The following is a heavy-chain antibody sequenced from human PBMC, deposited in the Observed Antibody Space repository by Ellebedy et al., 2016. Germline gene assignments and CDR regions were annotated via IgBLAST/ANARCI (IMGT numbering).Heavy chain of an antibody. V-gene: IGHV3-23*01. Sequence: GGSLRLSXVASGFTFGNFFMSWVRQAPGGGLEWFSTISGGGDTTVSADSVKGRFTISRDNSRNTLYLQMNSLRAEDPAVYYCYYGHYSGSWGQGTLVTVSS. CDR2: ISGGGDTT. J-gene: IGHJ4*02. D-gene: IGHD4-17*01. CDR1: GFTFGNFF. CDR3: YYGHYSGS.